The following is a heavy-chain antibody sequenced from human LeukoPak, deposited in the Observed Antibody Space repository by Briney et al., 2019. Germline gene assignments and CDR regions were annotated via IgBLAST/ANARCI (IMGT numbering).Heavy chain of an antibody. Sequence: SETLSLTCTVSGGSISSSSYYWGWIRQPPGKGLEWIGSIYYSGSTYYNPSLKSRVTISVDTSKNQFSLKLSSVTAADTAVYYCARDRGSEYIYADNPAVPYMDVWGKGTTVTVSS. J-gene: IGHJ6*03. V-gene: IGHV4-39*07. CDR2: IYYSGST. CDR1: GGSISSSSYY. CDR3: ARDRGSEYIYADNPAVPYMDV. D-gene: IGHD5-18*01.